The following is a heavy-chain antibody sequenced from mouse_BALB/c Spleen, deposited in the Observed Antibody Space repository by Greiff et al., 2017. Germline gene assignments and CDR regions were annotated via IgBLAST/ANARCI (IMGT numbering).Heavy chain of an antibody. CDR3: TREGRVYYAMDY. V-gene: IGHV1-69*02. CDR1: GYTFTSYW. CDR2: IYPSDSYT. Sequence: QVQLKQPGAELVRPGASVKLSCKAPGYTFTSYWINWVKQRPGQGLEWIGNIYPSDSYTNYNQKFKDKATLTVDKSSSTAYMQLSSPTSEDSAVYYCTREGRVYYAMDYWGQVTSVTVSS. J-gene: IGHJ4*01. D-gene: IGHD3-1*01.